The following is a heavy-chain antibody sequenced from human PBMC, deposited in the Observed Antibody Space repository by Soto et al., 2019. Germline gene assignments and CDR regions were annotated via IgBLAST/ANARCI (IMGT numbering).Heavy chain of an antibody. D-gene: IGHD3-22*01. Sequence: QITLKESGPTLVKPTQTLTLTCTFSGFSLSTSGVGVGWIRQPPGKALEWLALIYWDDDKRYSPSLKSRLTITKDTSKNQVVLNMTNMDPVDTATYYCAHSLKTPTYYYDSCGYYGYFQHWGQGTLVTVSS. CDR2: IYWDDDK. CDR1: GFSLSTSGVG. CDR3: AHSLKTPTYYYDSCGYYGYFQH. J-gene: IGHJ1*01. V-gene: IGHV2-5*02.